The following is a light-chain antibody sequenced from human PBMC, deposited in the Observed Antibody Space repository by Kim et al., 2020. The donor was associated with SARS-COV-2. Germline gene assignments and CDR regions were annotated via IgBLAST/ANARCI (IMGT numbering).Light chain of an antibody. CDR1: QSVSRSY. V-gene: IGKV3-20*01. Sequence: SPGERATRSCRASQSVSRSYLAWYQQKPGQAPRLLIYGASSRATGIPDRFSGSGSGTDFTLTISRLEPEDFAVYYCQQYGSSPPYTFGQGTKLEI. CDR3: QQYGSSPPYT. CDR2: GAS. J-gene: IGKJ2*01.